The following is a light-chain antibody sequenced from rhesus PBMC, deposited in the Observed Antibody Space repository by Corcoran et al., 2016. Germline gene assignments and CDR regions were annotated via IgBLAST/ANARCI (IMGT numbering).Light chain of an antibody. V-gene: IGKV1-28*03. CDR2: DAS. CDR1: QGISSY. J-gene: IGKJ2*01. CDR3: LQHNSYPYS. Sequence: DIQMTQSPSSLSASVGDTVTITCRASQGISSYLNWFQQKRGKALKLLIYDASSLESGVPSRFRGEGSGTDFTLTFSSLRPEDFAAYYCLQHNSYPYSFGQGTKVEIK.